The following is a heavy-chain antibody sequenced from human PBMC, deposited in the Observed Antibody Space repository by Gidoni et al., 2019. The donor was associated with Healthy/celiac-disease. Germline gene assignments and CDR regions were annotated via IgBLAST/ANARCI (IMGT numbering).Heavy chain of an antibody. CDR3: ARETYYYDSSGYYLDY. J-gene: IGHJ4*02. D-gene: IGHD3-22*01. CDR2: IWYDGSNK. V-gene: IGHV3-33*08. CDR1: GFTFSSYG. Sequence: QVQLVESGGGVVQHGRSLRLSCAASGFTFSSYGMHWVRQAPGKGLEWVAVIWYDGSNKYYADSVKGRFTISRDNSKNTLYLQMNSRRAEDTAVYYCARETYYYDSSGYYLDYWGQGTLVTVSS.